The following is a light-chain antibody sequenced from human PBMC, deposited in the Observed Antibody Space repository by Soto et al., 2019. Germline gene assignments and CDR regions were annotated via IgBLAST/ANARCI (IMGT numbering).Light chain of an antibody. J-gene: IGKJ2*01. CDR3: QQRSNWPRT. V-gene: IGKV3-11*01. CDR1: QSVSSY. CDR2: DAS. Sequence: EIVLTQSPATLSLSPGERATLSCRASQSVSSYLAWYQQKPVQAPRLLIYDASNRATGIPARFSGSGSGTDFTLTISSLDPDDFAVYYCQQRSNWPRTFGHGTKLEIK.